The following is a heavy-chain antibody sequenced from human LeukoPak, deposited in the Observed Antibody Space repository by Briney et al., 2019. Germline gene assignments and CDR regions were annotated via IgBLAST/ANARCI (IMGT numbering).Heavy chain of an antibody. CDR1: GFTFSSYA. CDR2: ISGSGGST. D-gene: IGHD5-24*01. J-gene: IGHJ6*02. V-gene: IGHV3-23*01. CDR3: AKIKVEMATKDGMDV. Sequence: GGSLGLSCAASGFTFSSYAMSWVRQAPGKGLEWVSAISGSGGSTYYADSVKGRFTISRDNSKNTLYLQMNSLRAEDTAVYYCAKIKVEMATKDGMDVWGQGTTVTVSS.